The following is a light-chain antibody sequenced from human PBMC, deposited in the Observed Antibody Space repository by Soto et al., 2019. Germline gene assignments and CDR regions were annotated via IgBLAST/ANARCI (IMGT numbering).Light chain of an antibody. CDR2: DAY. V-gene: IGKV3-11*01. CDR1: QSFRGL. Sequence: EVVLTQSPVTLYLSPGERATLSCMASQSFRGLLAWYKQKRGQAPRXLIYDAYNRATGIPPRFSGSGSGTEFTLTISSLEPEDSEVYYCQQRHMWPITFGQGTRLEIK. J-gene: IGKJ5*01. CDR3: QQRHMWPIT.